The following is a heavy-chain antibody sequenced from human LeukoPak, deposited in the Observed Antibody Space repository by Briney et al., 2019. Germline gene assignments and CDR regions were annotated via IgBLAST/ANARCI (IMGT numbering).Heavy chain of an antibody. CDR3: ATGGGGGGNFVY. D-gene: IGHD2-15*01. CDR2: TYYRSKWYT. CDR1: GDSVSSNTVT. V-gene: IGHV6-1*01. J-gene: IGHJ4*02. Sequence: KRSQTLSLTCAISGDSVSSNTVTWNWIRQSPSGGLEWLGRTYYRSKWYTDYAVSVRSRITINPDTSKNQFTLQLNSVTPEDTAVYYCATGGGGGGNFVYWGQGTLVTVSS.